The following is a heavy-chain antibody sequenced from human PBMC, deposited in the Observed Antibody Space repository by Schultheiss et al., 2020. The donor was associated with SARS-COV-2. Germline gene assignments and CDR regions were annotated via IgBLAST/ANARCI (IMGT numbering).Heavy chain of an antibody. CDR3: AKDLVTNRGVIISEAEKNYYYHGMDV. CDR2: INGGNAGT. J-gene: IGHJ6*02. CDR1: GFTFSSYA. V-gene: IGHV3-23*01. Sequence: GGSLRLSCAASGFTFSSYAMSWVRQAPGKGLEWVSSINGGNAGTYYTDSVKGRFTISRDNSKNTLYLQMNSLRAEDTAVYYCAKDLVTNRGVIISEAEKNYYYHGMDVWGQGTTVTVSS. D-gene: IGHD3-10*01.